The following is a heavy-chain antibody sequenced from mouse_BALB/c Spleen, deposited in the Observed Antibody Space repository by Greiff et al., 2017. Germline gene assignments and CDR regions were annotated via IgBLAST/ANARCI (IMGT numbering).Heavy chain of an antibody. Sequence: VQLQQSGAELVRPGALVKLSCKASGFNIKDYYMHWVKQRPEQGLEWIGWIDPENGNTIYDPKFQGKASITADTSSNTAYLQLSSLTSEDTAVYYGARIRENYFDYWGQGTTLTVSS. CDR2: IDPENGNT. J-gene: IGHJ2*01. CDR1: GFNIKDYY. CDR3: ARIRENYFDY. V-gene: IGHV14-1*02.